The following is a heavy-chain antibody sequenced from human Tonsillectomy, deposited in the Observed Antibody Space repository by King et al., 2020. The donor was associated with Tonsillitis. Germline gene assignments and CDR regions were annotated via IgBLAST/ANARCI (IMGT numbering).Heavy chain of an antibody. Sequence: QLVQSGGGLVKPGGSLRLSCAASGFTFSDYYMSWIRQAPGKGLEWVSDISSSGSIIDYADSLKGRFTISRDNAKNSLYLQMNSLRAEDTAVYYCGRAVPLYYYGMDVWGQGTTVTVSS. V-gene: IGHV3-11*01. CDR3: GRAVPLYYYGMDV. CDR1: GFTFSDYY. J-gene: IGHJ6*02. CDR2: ISSSGSII.